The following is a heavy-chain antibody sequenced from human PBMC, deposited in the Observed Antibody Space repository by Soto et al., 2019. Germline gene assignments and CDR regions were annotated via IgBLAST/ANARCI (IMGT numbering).Heavy chain of an antibody. CDR2: IYHSGST. CDR3: AREPVAGPLFDY. D-gene: IGHD6-19*01. CDR1: GGSISSSNW. V-gene: IGHV4-4*02. J-gene: IGHJ4*02. Sequence: SETLSLTCAVSGGSISSSNWWSWGRQPPGKGQELIGDIYHSGSTNYNPSLKSRVTISVDTSKNQFSLKLSSVTAADTAVYYCAREPVAGPLFDYWGQGTLVTVSS.